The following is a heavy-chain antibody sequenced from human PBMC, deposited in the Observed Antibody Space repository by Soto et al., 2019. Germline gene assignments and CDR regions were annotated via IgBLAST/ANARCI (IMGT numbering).Heavy chain of an antibody. CDR2: IYHSGST. Sequence: QVQLQESGPGLVKPTGTLSLTCAVSGGSISSSNWWSSVRQPPGKGLEWIGEIYHSGSTNYNPSLKSRVTISVDKSKNQFSLKLSSVTAADTAVYYCANNYVWGSYRYTPPLDYWGQGTLVTVSS. D-gene: IGHD3-16*02. CDR3: ANNYVWGSYRYTPPLDY. J-gene: IGHJ4*02. V-gene: IGHV4-4*02. CDR1: GGSISSSNW.